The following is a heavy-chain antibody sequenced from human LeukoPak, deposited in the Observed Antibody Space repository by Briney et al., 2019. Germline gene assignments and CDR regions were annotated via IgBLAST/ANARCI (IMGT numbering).Heavy chain of an antibody. V-gene: IGHV3-20*01. CDR1: GFTFDDTG. CDR2: IILDAGST. J-gene: IGHJ5*02. Sequence: PGRCLTLACAVAGFTFDDTGTGCARPHPGKGLEWVSKIILDAGSTGYADSVKGRFTISRDNARNSLYLQMNSLRAEDTALYHCARGGHTPRRFDWLPVFWFDPWGQGTLVTVSS. D-gene: IGHD3-9*01. CDR3: ARGGHTPRRFDWLPVFWFDP.